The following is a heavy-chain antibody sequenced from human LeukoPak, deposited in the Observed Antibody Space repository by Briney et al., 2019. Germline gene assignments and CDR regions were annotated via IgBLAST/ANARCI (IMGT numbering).Heavy chain of an antibody. D-gene: IGHD2-21*02. CDR2: ISGSGGST. J-gene: IGHJ4*02. Sequence: GGSLRLSCAASGFTFSSYAMNWVRQAPGKGLEGVSAISGSGGSTYYADSVKGRFTISRDNSKNTQYLQMNSLRAEDTAVYYCAKDHIVVVTGVQDYWGQGTLVTVSS. CDR3: AKDHIVVVTGVQDY. V-gene: IGHV3-23*01. CDR1: GFTFSSYA.